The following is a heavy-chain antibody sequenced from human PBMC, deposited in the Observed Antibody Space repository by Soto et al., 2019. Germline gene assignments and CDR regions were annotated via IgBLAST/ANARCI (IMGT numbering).Heavy chain of an antibody. J-gene: IGHJ4*02. V-gene: IGHV3-9*01. D-gene: IGHD3-3*01. CDR2: ISWNSGSI. CDR1: GFTFDDYA. Sequence: EVQLVESGGGLVQPGRSLRLSCAASGFTFDDYAMHWVRQAPGKGLEWVSGISWNSGSIGYADSVKGRFTISRDNAKNSLYLQMNSLRAEDRALYYCAKDTNYDFSYGGGHDYWGQGTLVTVSS. CDR3: AKDTNYDFSYGGGHDY.